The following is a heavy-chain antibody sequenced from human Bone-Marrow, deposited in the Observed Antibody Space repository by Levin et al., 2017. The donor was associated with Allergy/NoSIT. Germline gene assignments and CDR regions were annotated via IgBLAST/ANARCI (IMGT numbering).Heavy chain of an antibody. J-gene: IGHJ6*02. CDR2: INPSGGST. CDR1: GYTFTSYY. V-gene: IGHV1-46*01. D-gene: IGHD2-2*02. CDR3: ARDYCSSTSCYIGYYYYYGMDG. Sequence: ASVKVSCKASGYTFTSYYMHWVRQAPGQGLEWMGIINPSGGSTSYAQKFQGRVTMTRDTSTSTVYMELSSLRSEDTAVYYCARDYCSSTSCYIGYYYYYGMDGWGQGTTVTVSS.